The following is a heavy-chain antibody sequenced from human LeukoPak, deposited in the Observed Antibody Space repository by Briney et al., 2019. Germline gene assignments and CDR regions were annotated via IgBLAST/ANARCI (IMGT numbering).Heavy chain of an antibody. CDR2: ISYDGSNK. Sequence: GSLRLSCAASGFTFSSYAMHWVRQAPGKGLEWVAVISYDGSNKYYADSVKGRFTISRDNSKNTLYLQMNSLRAEDTAVYYCARDVMPGYCSGGSCQPGNYWGQGTLVTVSS. V-gene: IGHV3-30-3*01. D-gene: IGHD2-15*01. J-gene: IGHJ4*02. CDR1: GFTFSSYA. CDR3: ARDVMPGYCSGGSCQPGNY.